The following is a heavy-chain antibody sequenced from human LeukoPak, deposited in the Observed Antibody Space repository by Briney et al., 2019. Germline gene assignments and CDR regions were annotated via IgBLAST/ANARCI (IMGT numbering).Heavy chain of an antibody. CDR2: IKEDGSQK. Sequence: GGSLRGSCAAPGFTFSVYWMSWIRQAPGKGLEWVAHIKEDGSQKYYSGSVKGRFTISRDNAQNSLYLQMSSLRADDSAIYYCVGWASDNRWGQGTLVTVST. CDR1: GFTFSVYW. J-gene: IGHJ1*01. CDR3: VGWASDNR. V-gene: IGHV3-7*01. D-gene: IGHD2/OR15-2a*01.